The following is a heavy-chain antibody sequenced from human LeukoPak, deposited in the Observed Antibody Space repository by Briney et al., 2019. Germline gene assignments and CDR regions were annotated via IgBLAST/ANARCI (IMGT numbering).Heavy chain of an antibody. CDR2: IYYSGST. D-gene: IGHD3-3*01. CDR1: GGSISSGGYY. Sequence: SATLSLTCTVSGGSISSGGYYWSWIRQHPGKGLEWIGYIYYSGSTYYNPSLKSRVSISLDTSKNQFSLKLSSVTAADTAVYYCARNHYDVWSGYPYNWLDPWGQGTQVTVSS. J-gene: IGHJ5*02. V-gene: IGHV4-31*03. CDR3: ARNHYDVWSGYPYNWLDP.